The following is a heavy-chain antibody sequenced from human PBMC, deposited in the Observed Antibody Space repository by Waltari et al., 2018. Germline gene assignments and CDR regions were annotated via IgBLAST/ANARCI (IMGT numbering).Heavy chain of an antibody. Sequence: EVQLVQSGAEVKKPGATVKISCKASVYTFTDYYMHLVQHAPGTGLEWMGRVDPEDGETIYAEKFQGRVTITADTSTDTAYMELSSLRSEDTAVYYCAKSPVIVVVISGSDAFDIWGQGTMVTVSS. CDR3: AKSPVIVVVISGSDAFDI. D-gene: IGHD3-22*01. CDR2: VDPEDGET. J-gene: IGHJ3*02. CDR1: VYTFTDYY. V-gene: IGHV1-69-2*01.